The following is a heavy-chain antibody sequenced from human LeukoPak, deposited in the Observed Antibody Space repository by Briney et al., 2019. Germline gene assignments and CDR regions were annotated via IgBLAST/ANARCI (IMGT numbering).Heavy chain of an antibody. Sequence: GASVKVSCKASGYTFTSYYMHWVRQAPGQGLEWMGIINPSGGSTSYAQKFQGRVTMTRDTSTSTVYMELSSLRSEDTAVYYCARDLPSCSSTSCYPDAFDIWGQGTMVTVSS. CDR1: GYTFTSYY. V-gene: IGHV1-46*01. D-gene: IGHD2-2*01. CDR3: ARDLPSCSSTSCYPDAFDI. J-gene: IGHJ3*02. CDR2: INPSGGST.